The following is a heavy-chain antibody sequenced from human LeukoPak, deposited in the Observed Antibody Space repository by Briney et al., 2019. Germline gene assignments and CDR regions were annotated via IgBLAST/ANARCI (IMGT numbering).Heavy chain of an antibody. Sequence: SQTLSLTCTVSGGSISSGGYYWSWIRQHPGKGLEWIGYIYYSGSTYYNPSLKSRVTISVDTSKNQFSLKLSSVTATDTAVYYCARAPYSGYGYFDYWGQGTLVTVSS. CDR2: IYYSGST. V-gene: IGHV4-31*03. CDR3: ARAPYSGYGYFDY. CDR1: GGSISSGGYY. D-gene: IGHD5-12*01. J-gene: IGHJ4*02.